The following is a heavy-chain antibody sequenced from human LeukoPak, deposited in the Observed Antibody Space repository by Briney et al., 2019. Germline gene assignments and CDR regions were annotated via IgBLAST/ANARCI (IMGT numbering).Heavy chain of an antibody. J-gene: IGHJ3*02. CDR3: ASPGLRRGHAFDI. CDR1: GGSISSSSYY. V-gene: IGHV4-39*07. D-gene: IGHD3-10*01. CDR2: IYYSGST. Sequence: PSETLSLTCTVSGGSISSSSYYWGWIRQPPGKGLEWIGSIYYSGSTYYNPSLKSRVTISVDTSKNQFSLKLSSVTAADTAVYYCASPGLRRGHAFDIWGQGTMVTVSS.